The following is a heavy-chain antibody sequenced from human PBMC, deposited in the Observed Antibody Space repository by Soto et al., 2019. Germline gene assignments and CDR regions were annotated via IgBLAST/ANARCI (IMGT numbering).Heavy chain of an antibody. J-gene: IGHJ4*02. CDR2: IRSKANRYAT. D-gene: IGHD3-3*01. CDR1: GFTFSGSA. CDR3: SRLTIFGVPN. Sequence: EVPLVESGGGLVQPGGSLKLSCAASGFTFSGSAMHWVRQASGKGLEWVGRIRSKANRYATAYAASVKGRFTISRDDSKNTEYLQMNSLKTEDTAVYYCSRLTIFGVPNGGQGTLVTVSS. V-gene: IGHV3-73*02.